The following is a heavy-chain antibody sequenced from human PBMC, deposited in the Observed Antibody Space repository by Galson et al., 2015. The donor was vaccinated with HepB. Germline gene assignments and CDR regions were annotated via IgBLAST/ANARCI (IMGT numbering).Heavy chain of an antibody. CDR2: ISSSSSYI. J-gene: IGHJ3*02. V-gene: IGHV3-21*01. CDR3: ARGFGGVITDTHAFDI. D-gene: IGHD3-3*01. Sequence: SLRLSCAASGFTFSSYRMNWVRQAPGKGLEWVSFISSSSSYIYYADSVKGRFTISRGNAKNSLFLQMNSLRAEDTAVYYCARGFGGVITDTHAFDIWGQGTMVTVSS. CDR1: GFTFSSYR.